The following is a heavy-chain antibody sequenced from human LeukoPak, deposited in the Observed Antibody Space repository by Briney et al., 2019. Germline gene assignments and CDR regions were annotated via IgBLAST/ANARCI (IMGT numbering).Heavy chain of an antibody. CDR1: GFTFSSYA. J-gene: IGHJ4*02. Sequence: GRSLRLSCAASGFTFSSYAMHWVRQAPGKGLKWVAVISYDGSNKYYADSVKGRFTISRDNSKNTLYLQMNSLRAEDTAVYYCELNGGNSDWNYWGQGTLVTVSS. CDR3: ELNGGNSDWNY. D-gene: IGHD4-23*01. CDR2: ISYDGSNK. V-gene: IGHV3-30-3*01.